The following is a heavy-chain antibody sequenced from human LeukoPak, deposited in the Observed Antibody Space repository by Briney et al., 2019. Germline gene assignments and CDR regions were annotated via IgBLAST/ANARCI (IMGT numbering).Heavy chain of an antibody. D-gene: IGHD3-3*01. CDR3: ARHRHDFWSGFVDY. Sequence: SETLSLTCAVYGGSFSGYYWSWIRQPPGKGLEWIGEINHSGSTNYNPSLKSRVTISVDTSKNQFSLKLSSVTAADTAVYYCARHRHDFWSGFVDYWGQGTLVTVSS. V-gene: IGHV4-34*01. J-gene: IGHJ4*02. CDR1: GGSFSGYY. CDR2: INHSGST.